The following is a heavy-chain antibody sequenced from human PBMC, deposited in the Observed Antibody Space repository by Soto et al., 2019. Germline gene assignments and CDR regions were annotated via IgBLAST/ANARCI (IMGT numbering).Heavy chain of an antibody. V-gene: IGHV3-21*01. CDR2: ISSSSSYI. D-gene: IGHD1-26*01. CDR1: GFTFSSYS. CDR3: ARLATPGWGY. Sequence: EVQLVESGGGLVKPGGSLRLSCAASGFTFSSYSMNWVRQAPGKGLEWVSSISSSSSYIYYADSVKGRFTISRDNAKNSLYLQINSLRAEDTAVYYCARLATPGWGYWGQGTLVTVSS. J-gene: IGHJ4*02.